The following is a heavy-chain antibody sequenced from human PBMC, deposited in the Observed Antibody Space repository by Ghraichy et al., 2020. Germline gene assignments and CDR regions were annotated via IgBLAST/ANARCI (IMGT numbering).Heavy chain of an antibody. Sequence: GGSLRLSCAASGFTFSSYSMNWVRQAPGKGLEWVSYISSSSSTIYYADSVKGRFTISRDNAKNSLYLQMNSLRAEDTAVYYCARDIVVVPASKRTNYGMDVWGQGTTVTVSS. CDR3: ARDIVVVPASKRTNYGMDV. D-gene: IGHD2-2*01. V-gene: IGHV3-48*01. CDR2: ISSSSSTI. J-gene: IGHJ6*02. CDR1: GFTFSSYS.